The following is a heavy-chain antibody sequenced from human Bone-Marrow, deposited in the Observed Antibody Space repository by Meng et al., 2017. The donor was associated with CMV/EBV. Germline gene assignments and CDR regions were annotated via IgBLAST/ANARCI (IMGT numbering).Heavy chain of an antibody. Sequence: GGSLRLSCAASGFTFSSYEMNWVRQAPGKGLEWVSYISSSGSTIYYADSVKGRFTISRDNAKNSLYLQMHNLRVEDTAVYFCARDPRPQGFGESKGSYWFDPWGQGTLVTVSS. CDR1: GFTFSSYE. CDR3: ARDPRPQGFGESKGSYWFDP. CDR2: ISSSGSTI. D-gene: IGHD3-10*01. J-gene: IGHJ5*02. V-gene: IGHV3-48*03.